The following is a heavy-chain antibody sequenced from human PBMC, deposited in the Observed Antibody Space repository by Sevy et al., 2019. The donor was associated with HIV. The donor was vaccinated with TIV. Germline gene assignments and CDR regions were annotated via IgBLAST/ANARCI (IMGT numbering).Heavy chain of an antibody. J-gene: IGHJ4*02. V-gene: IGHV4-30-4*01. CDR2: IYYSGST. D-gene: IGHD3-3*01. CDR3: ARGSYDFWSGTHYFDY. CDR1: GGSISSGDYY. Sequence: SETLSLTCTVSGGSISSGDYYWSWIRQPPGKGLEWIGYIYYSGSTYYNPSLKSRVTISVDTSKNQFSLKLGSVTAADTAVYYCARGSYDFWSGTHYFDYWGQGTLVTVSS.